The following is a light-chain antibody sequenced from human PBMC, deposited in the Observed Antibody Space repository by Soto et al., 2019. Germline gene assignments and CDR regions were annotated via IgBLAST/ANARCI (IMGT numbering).Light chain of an antibody. Sequence: QSALTQPASVSGSPGQSITISCTGTTSDVGGYNYVSWYQQHPGKAPKLMIYEVSNWPSGVSNRFSGYKSGNTASLTISGLQAEDEADYYCSSYTSSNTLVFGTGTKVTVL. J-gene: IGLJ1*01. CDR3: SSYTSSNTLV. V-gene: IGLV2-14*01. CDR2: EVS. CDR1: TSDVGGYNY.